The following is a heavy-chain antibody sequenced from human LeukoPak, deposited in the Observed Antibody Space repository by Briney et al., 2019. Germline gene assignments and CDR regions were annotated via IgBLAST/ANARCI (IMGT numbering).Heavy chain of an antibody. D-gene: IGHD3-22*01. J-gene: IGHJ1*01. CDR2: IIPIFGTA. Sequence: GASVKVSCKASGGTFSSYAISWVRQAPGQGLEWMGGIIPIFGTANYAQKFQGRVTITADESTSTAYMELSSLRSEDTAVYYCASPTRGTMILGTAQQHWGQGTLVTVSS. CDR3: ASPTRGTMILGTAQQH. V-gene: IGHV1-69*13. CDR1: GGTFSSYA.